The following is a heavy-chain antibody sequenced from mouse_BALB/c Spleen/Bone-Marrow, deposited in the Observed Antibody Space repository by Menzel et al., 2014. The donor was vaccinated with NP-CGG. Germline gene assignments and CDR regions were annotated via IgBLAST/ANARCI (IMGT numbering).Heavy chain of an antibody. CDR2: IWGGGNT. CDR3: ARFITTGTMDY. J-gene: IGHJ4*01. V-gene: IGHV2-6-4*01. Sequence: VQLQQSGPGLVAPPQSLSITCTVSGFSLSRYSIHWVRQPPGEGLEWLGVIWGGGNTDYNSALKSRLSISKDNSKSQVFLKMNSLQTDDTAMYYCARFITTGTMDYWGQGTSVTVSS. D-gene: IGHD1-1*01. CDR1: GFSLSRYS.